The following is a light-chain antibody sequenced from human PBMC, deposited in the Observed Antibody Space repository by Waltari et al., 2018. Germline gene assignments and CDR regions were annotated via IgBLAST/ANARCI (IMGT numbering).Light chain of an antibody. V-gene: IGLV2-14*03. CDR1: ISDVGGYRF. Sequence: QSALTQPDSVSGSPGQSITISCPVSISDVGGYRFLSRYQQNPDKAPKLMIYDFTNRPSGVSSRFSGSKSGNTASLTISGLQAEDEADYYCSSYTSNSVLFGGGTKLTVL. J-gene: IGLJ2*01. CDR3: SSYTSNSVL. CDR2: DFT.